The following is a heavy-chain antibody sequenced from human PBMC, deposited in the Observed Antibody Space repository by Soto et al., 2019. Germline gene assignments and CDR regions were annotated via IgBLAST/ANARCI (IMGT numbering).Heavy chain of an antibody. CDR1: GGSFSGYY. D-gene: IGHD3-10*01. V-gene: IGHV4-34*01. J-gene: IGHJ5*02. CDR3: ARGMVRGVIPRLNWFGP. CDR2: INHSGST. Sequence: PSETLSLTCAVYGGSFSGYYGSWIRQPPGKGLEWIGEINHSGSTNYNPSLKSRVTISVDTSKNQFSLKLSSVTAADTAVYYCARGMVRGVIPRLNWFGPWGQGTPVTVSS.